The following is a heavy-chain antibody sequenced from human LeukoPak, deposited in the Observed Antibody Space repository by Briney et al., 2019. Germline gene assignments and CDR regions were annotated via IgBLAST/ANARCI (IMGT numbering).Heavy chain of an antibody. D-gene: IGHD6-13*01. CDR3: ARGGQLVLTQNWFDP. J-gene: IGHJ5*02. CDR2: INPNSGGT. CDR1: GYTFTSYG. Sequence: ASVKVSCKASGYTFTSYGISWVRQAPGQGLEWMGWINPNSGGTNYAQKFQGRVTMTRDTSISTAYMELSRLRSDDTAVYYCARGGQLVLTQNWFDPWGQGTLVTVSS. V-gene: IGHV1-2*02.